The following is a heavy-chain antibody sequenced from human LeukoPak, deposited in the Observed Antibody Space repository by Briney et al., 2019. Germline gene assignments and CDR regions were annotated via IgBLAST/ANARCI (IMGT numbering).Heavy chain of an antibody. CDR3: ARVVVVPAAPYFDY. Sequence: GASVKVSCKASGYTFTGYYMHWVRQAPGQGLEWMGWINPNSGGTNYAQKFQGRVTMTRDTSISTAYMELSRLRSDDTAVYYCARVVVVPAAPYFDYRGQGTLVTVSS. J-gene: IGHJ4*02. D-gene: IGHD2-2*01. CDR2: INPNSGGT. CDR1: GYTFTGYY. V-gene: IGHV1-2*02.